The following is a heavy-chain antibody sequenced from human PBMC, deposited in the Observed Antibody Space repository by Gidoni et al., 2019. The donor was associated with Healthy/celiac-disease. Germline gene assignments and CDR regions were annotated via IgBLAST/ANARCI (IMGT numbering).Heavy chain of an antibody. D-gene: IGHD3-22*01. J-gene: IGHJ4*02. CDR1: GFTFSSYW. CDR2: IKQDGSEK. Sequence: EVQLVESGGGLVQPGGSLRLSCAASGFTFSSYWMSWVRQAPGKGLEWVANIKQDGSEKYYVDSVKGRFTISRDNAKNSLYLQMNSLRAEDTAVYYCARGEYYYDSRGPSLDYWGQGTLVTVSS. V-gene: IGHV3-7*01. CDR3: ARGEYYYDSRGPSLDY.